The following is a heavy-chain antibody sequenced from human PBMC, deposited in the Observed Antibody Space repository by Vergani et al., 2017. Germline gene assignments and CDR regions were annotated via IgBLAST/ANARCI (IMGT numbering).Heavy chain of an antibody. D-gene: IGHD6-13*01. V-gene: IGHV1-69*01. CDR1: GGTFSSYA. CDR3: TLTAAGTADYYCMDV. CDR2: IIPIFGTA. Sequence: QVQLVQSGAEVKKPGSSVKVSCKASGGTFSSYAISWARPAPGQGLEWMGGIIPIFGTANYAQKFQGRVTITADESTSTAYMGLSSLGSEDTAVYYCTLTAAGTADYYCMDVWGQGTTVTVSS. J-gene: IGHJ6*02.